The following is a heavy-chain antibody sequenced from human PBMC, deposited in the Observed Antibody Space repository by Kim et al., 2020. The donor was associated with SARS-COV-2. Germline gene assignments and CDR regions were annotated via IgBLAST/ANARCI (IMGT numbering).Heavy chain of an antibody. D-gene: IGHD6-6*01. Sequence: SETLSLTCTVSGGSISSYYWSWIRQPPGKGLEWIGYIYYSGSTNYNPSLKSRVTISVDTSKNQFSLKLSSVTAADTAVYYCARALEYSRESGMDVWGQGTTVTVSS. J-gene: IGHJ6*02. V-gene: IGHV4-59*01. CDR1: GGSISSYY. CDR3: ARALEYSRESGMDV. CDR2: IYYSGST.